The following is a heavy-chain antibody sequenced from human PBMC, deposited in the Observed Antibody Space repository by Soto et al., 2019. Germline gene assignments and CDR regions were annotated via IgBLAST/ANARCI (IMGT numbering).Heavy chain of an antibody. CDR1: GGSFSGYY. CDR3: AREREDIVVVPAAIGRDAFDI. J-gene: IGHJ3*02. D-gene: IGHD2-2*01. Sequence: QVQLQQWGAGLLKPSETLSLTCAVYGGSFSGYYWSWIRQPPGKGLEWIGEINHSGSTNYNPSLKSRVTISIDTSKNQFSLKLSSVTVADTAVYYCAREREDIVVVPAAIGRDAFDIWGQGTMVTVSS. CDR2: INHSGST. V-gene: IGHV4-34*01.